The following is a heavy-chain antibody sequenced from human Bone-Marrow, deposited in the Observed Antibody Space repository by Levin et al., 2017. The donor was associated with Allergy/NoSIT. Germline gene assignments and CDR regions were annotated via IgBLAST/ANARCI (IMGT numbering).Heavy chain of an antibody. CDR2: ISYDGTKE. CDR3: AREYYAVPYFFDY. Sequence: HPGGSLRLSCAASGFTFSDHSMHWVRQSPGKGLEWVALISYDGTKEYYADSVKGRFTISRDNSKNTLYLQMESLIADDTSVYLCAREYYAVPYFFDYWGQGALVIVSS. CDR1: GFTFSDHS. V-gene: IGHV3-30-3*01. D-gene: IGHD3-10*01. J-gene: IGHJ4*02.